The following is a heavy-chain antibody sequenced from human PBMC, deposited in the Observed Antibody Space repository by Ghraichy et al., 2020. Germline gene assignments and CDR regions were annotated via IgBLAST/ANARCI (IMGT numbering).Heavy chain of an antibody. D-gene: IGHD1-26*01. Sequence: SETLSLTCTVSGGSISSGGYYWSWIRQHPGKGLEWIGYIYYSGSTYYNPSLKSRVTISVDTSKNQFSLKLSSVTAADTAVYYCAGGLKVGASTSFDYWGQGTLVTVSS. CDR3: AGGLKVGASTSFDY. V-gene: IGHV4-31*03. CDR2: IYYSGST. CDR1: GGSISSGGYY. J-gene: IGHJ4*02.